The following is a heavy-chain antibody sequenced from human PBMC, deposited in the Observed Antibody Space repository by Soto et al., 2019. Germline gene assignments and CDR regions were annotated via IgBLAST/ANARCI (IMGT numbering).Heavy chain of an antibody. V-gene: IGHV1-69*01. J-gene: IGHJ5*02. CDR1: GGSFTSYA. Sequence: QVQLVQSGAEVKKPGSSVKVSCKASGGSFTSYAFSWVRQAPGQGLEWVGGIIPIFGTPKYAQKFQGRVTISAEGSTSTAYLDLSGLSSEDTAVYFCARDPRPHFSTWDRDVWFDTWGQGTLVIVSS. D-gene: IGHD3-3*02. CDR3: ARDPRPHFSTWDRDVWFDT. CDR2: IIPIFGTP.